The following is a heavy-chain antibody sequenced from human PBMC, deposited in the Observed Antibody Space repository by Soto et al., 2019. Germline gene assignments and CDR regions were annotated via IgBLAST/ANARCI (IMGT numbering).Heavy chain of an antibody. Sequence: ASVKVSCKTSVFNVDTTYCIHCVPRAPGQGLEWMGSINANSGDTNYAQNFQGRVTMTRDTSISTAYMEVSSLTSDDTAVYYCGSPRSGPSPDVGHWGHGTVVTVSS. V-gene: IGHV1-2*02. D-gene: IGHD2-15*01. CDR3: GSPRSGPSPDVGH. CDR2: INANSGDT. J-gene: IGHJ4*01. CDR1: VFNVDTTYC.